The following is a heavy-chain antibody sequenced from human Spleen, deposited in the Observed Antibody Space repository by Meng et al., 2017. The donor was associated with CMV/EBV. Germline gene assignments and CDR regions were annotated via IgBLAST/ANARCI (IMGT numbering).Heavy chain of an antibody. CDR3: AKAPYYYDSSGYVFDY. D-gene: IGHD3-22*01. CDR1: GFTFSRYA. CDR2: ISGSGGST. V-gene: IGHV3-23*01. J-gene: IGHJ4*02. Sequence: GFTFSRYARGWGRQDQGKGREWVSAISGSGGSTYYADAVKGRFTISRDNSKNTLYLQMNSLRAEDTAVYYCAKAPYYYDSSGYVFDYWGQGTLVTVSS.